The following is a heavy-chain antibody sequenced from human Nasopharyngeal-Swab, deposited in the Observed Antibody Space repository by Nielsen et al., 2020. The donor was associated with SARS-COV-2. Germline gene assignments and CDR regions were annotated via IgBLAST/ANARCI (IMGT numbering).Heavy chain of an antibody. CDR3: ARKVDTAMVTYYYYYYGMDV. CDR2: INHSGST. J-gene: IGHJ6*02. Sequence: SETLSLTCAVYGGSFSGYYWSWIRQPPGKGLEWIGEINHSGSTYYNPSLKSRVTISVDTSKNQFSLKLSSVTAADTAVYYCARKVDTAMVTYYYYYYGMDVWGQGTTVTVSS. D-gene: IGHD5-18*01. CDR1: GGSFSGYY. V-gene: IGHV4-34*01.